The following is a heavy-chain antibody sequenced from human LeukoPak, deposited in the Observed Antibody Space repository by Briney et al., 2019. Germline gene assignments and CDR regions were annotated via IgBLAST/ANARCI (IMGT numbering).Heavy chain of an antibody. CDR3: ARVLSTCYDYWGKSGSDH. J-gene: IGHJ4*02. CDR1: GFTFSSYE. CDR2: ISTSGGTT. D-gene: IGHD5-12*01. V-gene: IGHV3-48*03. Sequence: PGGSLRLSCAASGFTFSSYEMNWVRQAPGKGLEWVSYISTSGGTTYYADSVRGRFTISRDNAKKSLYLQMNSLRGEDTAVYYCARVLSTCYDYWGKSGSDHWGQGTLVTVSS.